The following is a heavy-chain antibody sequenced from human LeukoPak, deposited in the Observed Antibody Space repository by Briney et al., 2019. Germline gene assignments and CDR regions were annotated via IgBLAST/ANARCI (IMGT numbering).Heavy chain of an antibody. J-gene: IGHJ3*02. CDR1: GGTFSSYA. Sequence: ASVKVSCKASGGTFSSYAISWVRQAPGQGLEWMGGIIPIFGTANYAQKFQGRVTITADESTSTAYMELSSLRSEDTAVYYCANYDFWSGYYTLQGAFDIWGQGTMVTVSS. CDR2: IIPIFGTA. D-gene: IGHD3-3*01. CDR3: ANYDFWSGYYTLQGAFDI. V-gene: IGHV1-69*13.